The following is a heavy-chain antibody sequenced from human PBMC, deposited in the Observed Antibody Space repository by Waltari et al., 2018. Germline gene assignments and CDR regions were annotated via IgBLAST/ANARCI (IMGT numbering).Heavy chain of an antibody. Sequence: EVQLVESGGGLVQPGGSLRLSCAAFASPCSVYEMTWFRQAPGKGMEWVSYIRSSGSTIYYADSVKGRFTISRDNAKNSLYLQMNSLRAEDTAVYYCARGPSGSGYYPYYFDYWGQGTLVTVSS. V-gene: IGHV3-48*03. D-gene: IGHD3-22*01. CDR2: IRSSGSTI. J-gene: IGHJ4*02. CDR3: ARGPSGSGYYPYYFDY. CDR1: ASPCSVYE.